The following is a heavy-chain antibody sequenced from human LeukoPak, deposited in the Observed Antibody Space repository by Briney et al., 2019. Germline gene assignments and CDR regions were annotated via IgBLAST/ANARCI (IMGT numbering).Heavy chain of an antibody. Sequence: SETLSLTCTVSGGSISSYYWTWIRQPPGKGLEWIGYIYYSGSTSSNPSLKSRVTISVDTSKNQFSLRLKYVTAADTAVYYCARDVPRGTGYMDVWGKGTTVTVSS. CDR3: ARDVPRGTGYMDV. CDR1: GGSISSYY. D-gene: IGHD3-10*01. V-gene: IGHV4-59*01. CDR2: IYYSGST. J-gene: IGHJ6*03.